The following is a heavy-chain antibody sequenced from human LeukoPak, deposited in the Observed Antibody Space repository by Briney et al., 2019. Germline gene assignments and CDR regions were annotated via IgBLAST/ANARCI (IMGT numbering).Heavy chain of an antibody. CDR2: IYHSGST. CDR1: GGSISSYY. D-gene: IGHD2-15*01. Sequence: SETLSLTCTVSGGSISSYYWGWIRQPPGKGLEWIGSIYHSGSTYYNPSLKSRVTISVDTSKNQFSLKLSSVTAADTAVYYCARLVSSGVAAFLDYCGQGTLVTVSS. CDR3: ARLVSSGVAAFLDY. J-gene: IGHJ4*02. V-gene: IGHV4-38-2*02.